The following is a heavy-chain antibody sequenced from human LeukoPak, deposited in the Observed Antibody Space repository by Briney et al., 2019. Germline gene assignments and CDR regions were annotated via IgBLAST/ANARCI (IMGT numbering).Heavy chain of an antibody. J-gene: IGHJ5*02. CDR1: GFTFSGSA. V-gene: IGHV3-73*01. CDR3: TRDRGTYNWFDP. D-gene: IGHD2-15*01. CDR2: IDKKDNLYAP. Sequence: PGGSLKLSCAATGFTFSGSAVHWVRQSSGKGLEWIGHIDKKDNLYAPEYAESVKGRFTISRDDSKDTAFLHMDSLKTEDTALYYCTRDRGTYNWFDPWGQGTLVTVSS.